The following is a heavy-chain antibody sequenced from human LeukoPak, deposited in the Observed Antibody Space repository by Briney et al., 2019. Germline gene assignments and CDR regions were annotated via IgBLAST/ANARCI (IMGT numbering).Heavy chain of an antibody. D-gene: IGHD3-22*01. J-gene: IGHJ4*02. CDR1: GFTFSSYA. V-gene: IGHV3-30-3*01. CDR2: ISYDGSNK. CDR3: ARGDSSGYYDTTFDY. Sequence: GGSLRLSCAASGFTFSSYAMHWVRQAPGKGLEWVAVISYDGSNKYYADSVKGRFTISRDNAKNSLYLQMNSLRAEDTAVYYCARGDSSGYYDTTFDYWGQGTLVTVSS.